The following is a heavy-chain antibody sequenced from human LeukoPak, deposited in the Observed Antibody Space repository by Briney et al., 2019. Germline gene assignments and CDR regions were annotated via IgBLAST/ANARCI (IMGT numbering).Heavy chain of an antibody. D-gene: IGHD3-22*01. CDR1: GLTFSNKNW. CDR2: IYYSGST. Sequence: PGGSLRLSCAASGLTFSNKNWMTWVRQAPGKGLEWVGNIYYSGSTNYNPSLKSRVTISVDMSKNQFSLKLSSVTAADTAVYYCTRGSIAYYYMDVWGKGTTVTISS. V-gene: IGHV4-4*02. J-gene: IGHJ6*03. CDR3: TRGSIAYYYMDV.